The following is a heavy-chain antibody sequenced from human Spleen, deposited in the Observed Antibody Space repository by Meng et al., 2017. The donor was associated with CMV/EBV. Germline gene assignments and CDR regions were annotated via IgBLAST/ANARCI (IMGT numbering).Heavy chain of an antibody. CDR2: VRTRAYTYAA. V-gene: IGHV3-73*01. J-gene: IGHJ4*02. D-gene: IGHD6-6*01. Sequence: IHWVRQTSGGGLEWVGRVRTRAYTYAATYATSLTDRFTFSRDDLRNTAYLHMNSLRAEDTALYYCAKGPPSYRTSSWLSYWGQGTLVTVSS. CDR3: AKGPPSYRTSSWLSY.